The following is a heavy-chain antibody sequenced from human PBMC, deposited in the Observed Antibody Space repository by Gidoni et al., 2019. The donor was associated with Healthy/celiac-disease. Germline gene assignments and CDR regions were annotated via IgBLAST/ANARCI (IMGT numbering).Heavy chain of an antibody. J-gene: IGHJ4*02. CDR2: IYWNDDK. D-gene: IGHD6-13*01. CDR1: GFSLSTSGGG. V-gene: IGHV2-5*01. Sequence: QITLKESGPTLVKPTQTLTLTCTFSGFSLSTSGGGVGWIRQPPGKALDWLALIYWNDDKRYSPSLKSRLTITKDTSKNQVVLTMTNMDPVDTATYYCAHNRAGAYSSSWGLVDYWGQGTLVTVSS. CDR3: AHNRAGAYSSSWGLVDY.